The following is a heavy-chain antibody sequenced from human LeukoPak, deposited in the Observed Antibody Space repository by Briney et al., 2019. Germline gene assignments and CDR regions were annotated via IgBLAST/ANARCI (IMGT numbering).Heavy chain of an antibody. D-gene: IGHD5-18*01. CDR2: INSDGSST. Sequence: PGGSLRLSCAASGFTFSSYWMHWVRQAPGKGLVWVSRINSDGSSTSYADYVKGRFTISRDNAKNTLYLQMNSLRAEETAVYYCAIFGTNVDTAMVGYWGQGTLVTVSS. V-gene: IGHV3-74*01. CDR1: GFTFSSYW. J-gene: IGHJ4*02. CDR3: AIFGTNVDTAMVGY.